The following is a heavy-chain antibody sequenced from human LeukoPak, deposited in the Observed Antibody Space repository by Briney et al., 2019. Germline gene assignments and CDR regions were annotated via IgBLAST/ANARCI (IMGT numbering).Heavy chain of an antibody. J-gene: IGHJ4*02. CDR2: IYPGDSVT. CDR1: GYSFTSYW. V-gene: IGHV5-51*01. Sequence: GESLKISCKGSGYSFTSYWIGWVRQMPGKAWEWMGSIYPGDSVTRYSPSFQGKVTISADQSISTAYLQWSSLKASDTAMYYCARPLRTASPSLFSYWGQGTLVTVSS. CDR3: ARPLRTASPSLFSY. D-gene: IGHD1-14*01.